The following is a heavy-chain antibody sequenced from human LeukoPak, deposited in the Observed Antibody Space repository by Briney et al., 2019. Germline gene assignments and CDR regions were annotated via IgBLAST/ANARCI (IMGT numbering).Heavy chain of an antibody. V-gene: IGHV1-2*02. J-gene: IGHJ4*02. CDR2: INPNSGGT. CDR1: GYTFTGYY. CDR3: AREGDSNYFDY. Sequence: ASVKVSFKASGYTFTGYYMHLVRQAPAQGLEWMGWINPNSGGTNYAQKFQGRVTMTRDTSISTAYMELSRLRSDDTAVYYCAREGDSNYFDYWGQGTLVTVSS. D-gene: IGHD4-11*01.